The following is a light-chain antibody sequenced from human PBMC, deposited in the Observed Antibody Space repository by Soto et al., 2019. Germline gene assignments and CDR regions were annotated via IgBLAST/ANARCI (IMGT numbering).Light chain of an antibody. V-gene: IGLV2-8*01. CDR3: SSYAGSDNYV. Sequence: QSALTQPPSASGSPGQSVSISCTGTSSDVGAYNYVSWYQQHPGKAPKLIIYEVSKRPSGVPDRFSGSKSGNAASLTVSGLQAEDEPDYYCSSYAGSDNYVFGTGTKVTVL. J-gene: IGLJ1*01. CDR1: SSDVGAYNY. CDR2: EVS.